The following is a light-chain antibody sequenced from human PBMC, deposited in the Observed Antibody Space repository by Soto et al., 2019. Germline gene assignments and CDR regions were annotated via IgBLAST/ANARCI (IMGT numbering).Light chain of an antibody. V-gene: IGKV3-11*01. CDR2: DAS. J-gene: IGKJ5*01. CDR3: QQRSNWPPIT. CDR1: QSVKTF. Sequence: EIGLTQSPATLSLSPGGRATLSFMASQSVKTFLVWYQQRPVQAPRLLIHDASHRAAGIPARFSGSGFGTDFTLTISSLEPEDAAVYYCQQRSNWPPITFGQGTRLEIK.